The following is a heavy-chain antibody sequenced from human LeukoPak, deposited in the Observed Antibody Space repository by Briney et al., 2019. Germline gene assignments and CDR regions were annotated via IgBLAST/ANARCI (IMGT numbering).Heavy chain of an antibody. V-gene: IGHV3-23*01. CDR2: ISGGGGST. J-gene: IGHJ3*02. Sequence: GGSLRLSCAASGFTFSSYAMSWVRQAPGKGLEWVSAISGGGGSTYYADSVKGRFTISRDNSKNTLYLQMNSLRAEDTAVYYCAKGPHYYYDSSGYSSDAFDIWGQGTMVTVSS. D-gene: IGHD3-22*01. CDR1: GFTFSSYA. CDR3: AKGPHYYYDSSGYSSDAFDI.